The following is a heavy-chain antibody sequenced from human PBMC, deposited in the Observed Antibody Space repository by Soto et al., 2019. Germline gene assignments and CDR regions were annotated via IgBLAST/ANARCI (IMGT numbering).Heavy chain of an antibody. J-gene: IGHJ4*02. D-gene: IGHD5-18*01. V-gene: IGHV4-59*08. Sequence: PSETLSLTCTVSGGSISSYYWSWIRQPPGKGLEWIGYIYYSGSTNYNPSLKSRVTISVDTSKNQFSLKLSSVTAADTAVYYCARVTRVQRLYYFDCWGQGTLVTVSS. CDR1: GGSISSYY. CDR3: ARVTRVQRLYYFDC. CDR2: IYYSGST.